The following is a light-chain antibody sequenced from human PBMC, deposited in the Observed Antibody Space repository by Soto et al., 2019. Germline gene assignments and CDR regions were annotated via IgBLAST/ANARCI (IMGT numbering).Light chain of an antibody. CDR3: QHRANWPWT. CDR2: GAS. Sequence: EIVLTQSPATLSLSPGERATLSCRASQSVSSYLAWYQQKPGQAPRLLIYGASTRATGIPARFSGSGSGRDFTLTISSLEPEDFALYYCQHRANWPWTFGQGTKVDIK. CDR1: QSVSSY. V-gene: IGKV3-11*02. J-gene: IGKJ1*01.